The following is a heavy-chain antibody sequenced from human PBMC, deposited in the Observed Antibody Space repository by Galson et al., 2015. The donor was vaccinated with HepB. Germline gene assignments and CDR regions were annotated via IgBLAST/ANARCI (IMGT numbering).Heavy chain of an antibody. Sequence: SLRLSCAASGFTFSSYSMNWVRQAPGKGLEWVSSISSSSSYIYYADSVKGRFTISRDNAKNSLYLQMNSLRAEDTAVYYCARDGGGWGLRLGELSSRRYYYYGMDVWGQGTTVTVSS. D-gene: IGHD3-16*02. CDR2: ISSSSSYI. J-gene: IGHJ6*02. V-gene: IGHV3-21*01. CDR1: GFTFSSYS. CDR3: ARDGGGWGLRLGELSSRRYYYYGMDV.